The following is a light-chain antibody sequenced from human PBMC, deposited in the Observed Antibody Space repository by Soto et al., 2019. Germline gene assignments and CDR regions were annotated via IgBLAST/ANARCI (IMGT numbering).Light chain of an antibody. J-gene: IGKJ3*01. V-gene: IGKV1-12*01. CDR1: QDVSTW. Sequence: IQLTQSPSSVSASVGDRVAITCRASQDVSTWLAWYQQKPGKAPRLLIYAASLLQDGVPSRFSGSRSGTDFTLTISTLQPEDFAIYFCQQVSSFPFTFGPGTKVDVK. CDR2: AAS. CDR3: QQVSSFPFT.